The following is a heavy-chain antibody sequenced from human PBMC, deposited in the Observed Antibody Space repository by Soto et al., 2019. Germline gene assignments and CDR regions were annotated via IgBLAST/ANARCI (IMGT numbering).Heavy chain of an antibody. CDR1: GFTFSSYW. CDR3: ARDYPGNGIDY. D-gene: IGHD1-1*01. J-gene: IGHJ4*02. CDR2: IDSDGGST. Sequence: EVQLVESGGGLVQPGGSLRLSCAASGFTFSSYWMHWVRQAPGKGLVWVSHIDSDGGSTTYADSVQGRFTISRDNAKNTLYLQMNSLTAEDTAVYYCARDYPGNGIDYWGQGTLVTVSS. V-gene: IGHV3-74*01.